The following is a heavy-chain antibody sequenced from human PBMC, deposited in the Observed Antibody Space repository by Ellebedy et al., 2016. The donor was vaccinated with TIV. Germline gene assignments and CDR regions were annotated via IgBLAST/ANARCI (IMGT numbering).Heavy chain of an antibody. J-gene: IGHJ4*03. V-gene: IGHV1-18*04. Sequence: ASVKVSCKASGYTFTGYYMHWVRQAPGQGLEWMGWISAYNGNTNYAQKLQGRVTMTTDTSTSTAYMELRSLRSDDTAVYYCARGRVGATTGYFDYWGQGTTVTVSS. CDR2: ISAYNGNT. CDR1: GYTFTGYY. D-gene: IGHD1-26*01. CDR3: ARGRVGATTGYFDY.